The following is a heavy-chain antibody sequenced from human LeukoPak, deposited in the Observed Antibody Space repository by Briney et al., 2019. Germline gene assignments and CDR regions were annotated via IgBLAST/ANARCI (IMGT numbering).Heavy chain of an antibody. CDR3: VRLQAVTGNFDY. CDR2: INYSGDT. Sequence: SETLSLICTVSGGSISSSSYYWGWIRQPPGKGLEWIETINYSGDTYYNPSLKSRVTISVDSSKNQFSLNLSSVTAADTAVYYCVRLQAVTGNFDYWGQGALVTVSS. D-gene: IGHD1-20*01. J-gene: IGHJ4*02. CDR1: GGSISSSSYY. V-gene: IGHV4-39*07.